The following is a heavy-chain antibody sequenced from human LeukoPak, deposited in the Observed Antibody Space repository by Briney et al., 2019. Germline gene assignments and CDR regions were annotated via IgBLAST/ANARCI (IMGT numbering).Heavy chain of an antibody. J-gene: IGHJ6*02. Sequence: PSETLSLTCAVFGGSFSGYYWSWIRQSPEKGLEWIGEMSHTGATNYNPSLKSRVTVSVDTSKKQFSLNLRSVTAADTAVYYCARGLHYNILTGGMDVWGQGTTVIVSS. D-gene: IGHD3-9*01. CDR2: MSHTGAT. V-gene: IGHV4-34*01. CDR1: GGSFSGYY. CDR3: ARGLHYNILTGGMDV.